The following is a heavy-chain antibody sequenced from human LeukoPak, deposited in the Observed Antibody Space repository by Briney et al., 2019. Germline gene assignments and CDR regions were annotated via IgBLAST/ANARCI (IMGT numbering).Heavy chain of an antibody. J-gene: IGHJ5*02. D-gene: IGHD6-13*01. CDR2: IYTSGST. CDR1: GGSISSYY. CDR3: ARDSLGYSSSWYNNWFDP. Sequence: SETLSLTCTVPGGSISSYYWSWIRQPAGKGLEWIGRIYTSGSTNYNPSLKSRVTMSVDTSKNQFSLKLSSETAADTAVYYCARDSLGYSSSWYNNWFDPWGQGTLVTVSS. V-gene: IGHV4-4*07.